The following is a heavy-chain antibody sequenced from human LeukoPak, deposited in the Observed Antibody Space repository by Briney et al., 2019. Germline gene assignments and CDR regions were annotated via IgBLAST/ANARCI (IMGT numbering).Heavy chain of an antibody. Sequence: PGGSLRLSCAASGFTFSNYGVHWVRQAPGKGLEWVAFIRFDGSNKYYADSVKGRFTISRDNSKNTVYLQMNSLRTEDTAVYYCARGLPNYYGMDVWGQGTTVTVSS. J-gene: IGHJ6*02. CDR2: IRFDGSNK. CDR3: ARGLPNYYGMDV. CDR1: GFTFSNYG. V-gene: IGHV3-30*02.